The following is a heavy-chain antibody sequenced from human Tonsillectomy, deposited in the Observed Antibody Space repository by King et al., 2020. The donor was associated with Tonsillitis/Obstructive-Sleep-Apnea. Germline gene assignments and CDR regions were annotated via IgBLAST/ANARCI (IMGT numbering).Heavy chain of an antibody. D-gene: IGHD4-11*01. CDR3: ARGKGSNYGHIDY. J-gene: IGHJ4*02. CDR2: TSGSGGTI. V-gene: IGHV3-11*01. CDR1: GFTFSDYY. Sequence: VQLVESGGGLVKPGGSLRLSCAASGFTFSDYYMSWIRQAPGKGLQWVSYTSGSGGTIYYADSVQGRVTISRDNAKNSLYLQMNSLIAEDTAVYYCARGKGSNYGHIDYWGQGTLVTVSS.